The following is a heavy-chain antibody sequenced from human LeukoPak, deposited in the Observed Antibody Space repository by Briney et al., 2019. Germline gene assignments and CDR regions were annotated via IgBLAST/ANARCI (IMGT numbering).Heavy chain of an antibody. J-gene: IGHJ6*04. D-gene: IGHD3-10*02. CDR2: ISSSGSTI. CDR3: AELGITMIGGV. V-gene: IGHV3-48*03. CDR1: GFTFSSYE. Sequence: GGSLRLSCAAAGFTFSSYEMNWVRQAPGKGLEWVSYISSSGSTIYYADSVKGRFTISRDNAKNSLYLQMNSLRAEDTAVYYCAELGITMIGGVWGKGTTVTISS.